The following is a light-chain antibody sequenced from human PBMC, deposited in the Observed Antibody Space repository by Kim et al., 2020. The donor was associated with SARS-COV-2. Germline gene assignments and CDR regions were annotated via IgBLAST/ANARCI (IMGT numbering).Light chain of an antibody. CDR3: HSRDSSGYHVV. J-gene: IGLJ2*01. CDR1: SLRSYY. V-gene: IGLV3-19*01. Sequence: ALGQTVRITCQGDSLRSYYASWYQQKPGQAPVLVIYGKNNRPSGIPDRFSGSSSGNTASLTITGAQAEDEADYYCHSRDSSGYHVVFGGGTQLTVL. CDR2: GKN.